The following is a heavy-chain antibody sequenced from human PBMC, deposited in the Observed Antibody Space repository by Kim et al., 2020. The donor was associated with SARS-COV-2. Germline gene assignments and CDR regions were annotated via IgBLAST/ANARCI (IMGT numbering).Heavy chain of an antibody. J-gene: IGHJ3*02. Sequence: GGSLRLSCAASGFTFSSYAMSWVRQAPGKGLEWVSVISGSGGSTYYADSVKGRFTISRDNSKNTLHLQMNSLRAEDTAVYYCAKEGLYDSSSYYYVTDAFDIWGQGTMVTVSS. CDR3: AKEGLYDSSSYYYVTDAFDI. D-gene: IGHD3-22*01. CDR2: ISGSGGST. V-gene: IGHV3-23*01. CDR1: GFTFSSYA.